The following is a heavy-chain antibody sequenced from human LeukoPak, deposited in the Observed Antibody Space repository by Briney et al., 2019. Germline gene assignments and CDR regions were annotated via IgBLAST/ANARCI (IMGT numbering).Heavy chain of an antibody. CDR2: IIPIFGTA. V-gene: IGHV1-69*13. D-gene: IGHD3-9*01. Sequence: SVKVSCKASGGTLSSYAISWVRQAPGQGLEWMGGIIPIFGTANYAQKFQGRVTITADESTSTAYMELSSLRSEDTAVYYCAREPPPVDDILTGYSRVLDYYYMDVWGKGTTVTVSS. CDR1: GGTLSSYA. CDR3: AREPPPVDDILTGYSRVLDYYYMDV. J-gene: IGHJ6*03.